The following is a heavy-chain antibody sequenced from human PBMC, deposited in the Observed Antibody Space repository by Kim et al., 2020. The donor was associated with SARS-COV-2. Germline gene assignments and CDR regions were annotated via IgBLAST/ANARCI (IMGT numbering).Heavy chain of an antibody. CDR1: GDSITNYY. Sequence: SETLSLTCTVSGDSITNYYWSWIRQSPGKGLEWVGYIYYSGSANYNPSLSGRVTISVDTSKNQFSLRLTSVTAADTAVYYCARLVNPGWYRYFDFWGQGTLVTVSS. D-gene: IGHD6-19*01. V-gene: IGHV4-59*08. J-gene: IGHJ4*02. CDR3: ARLVNPGWYRYFDF. CDR2: IYYSGSA.